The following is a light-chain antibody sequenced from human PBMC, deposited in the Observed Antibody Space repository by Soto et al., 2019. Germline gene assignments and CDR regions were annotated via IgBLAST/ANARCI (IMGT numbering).Light chain of an antibody. CDR3: QQYASSRT. J-gene: IGKJ1*01. CDR2: GAS. CDR1: QSVSRG. Sequence: EIVLTQSPGTLSLSPGERVTLSCRASQSVSRGLVWYQQKPGQAPRLLIYGASIRATGIPDRFSASGSRTDFTLTVSGLEPEDFAVFYCQQYASSRTSGQGTKVDIK. V-gene: IGKV3-20*01.